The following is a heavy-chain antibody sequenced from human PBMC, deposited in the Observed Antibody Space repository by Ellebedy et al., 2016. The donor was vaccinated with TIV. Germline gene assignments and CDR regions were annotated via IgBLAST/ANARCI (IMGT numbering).Heavy chain of an antibody. V-gene: IGHV4-34*01. CDR2: INHSGST. J-gene: IGHJ4*02. D-gene: IGHD3-22*01. CDR3: ARQLYYDRTGSSPSPVYFDS. CDR1: GGSFSAYY. Sequence: MPSETLSLTCAVYGGSFSAYYWSWIRQPPGKGLEWIGEINHSGSTNYNPSLKRRVTVSVDTSNNQFSLHLKSVTAADTAIYYCARQLYYDRTGSSPSPVYFDSWGRGALVTVSS.